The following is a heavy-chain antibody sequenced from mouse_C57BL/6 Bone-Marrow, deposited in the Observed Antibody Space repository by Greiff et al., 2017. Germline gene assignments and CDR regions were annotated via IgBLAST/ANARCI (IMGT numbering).Heavy chain of an antibody. V-gene: IGHV2-9*02. Sequence: VKVVESGPGLVAPSQSLSITCTVSGFSLTSYGVHWVRQPPGKGLEWLGVIWAGGSTNYNSALMSRLSISKDNSKSQVFLKMNSLQTDDTAMYYCARYYRYEAWFSYWGQGTLVTVSA. D-gene: IGHD2-14*01. CDR2: IWAGGST. CDR1: GFSLTSYG. J-gene: IGHJ3*01. CDR3: ARYYRYEAWFSY.